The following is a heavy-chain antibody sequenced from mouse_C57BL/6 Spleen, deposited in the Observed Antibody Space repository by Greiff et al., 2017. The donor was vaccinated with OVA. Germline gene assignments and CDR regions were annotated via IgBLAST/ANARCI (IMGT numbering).Heavy chain of an antibody. J-gene: IGHJ2*01. CDR2: IWTGGGT. CDR3: ARSGTYYYGSSLFDY. CDR1: GFSLTSYA. V-gene: IGHV2-9-1*01. Sequence: QVQLQQSGPGLVAPSQSLSITCTVSGFSLTSYAISWVRQPPGKGLEWLGVIWTGGGTNYNSALKSRLSISKDNSKSQVFLKMNSLQTDDTARYYCARSGTYYYGSSLFDYWGQGTTLTVSS. D-gene: IGHD1-1*01.